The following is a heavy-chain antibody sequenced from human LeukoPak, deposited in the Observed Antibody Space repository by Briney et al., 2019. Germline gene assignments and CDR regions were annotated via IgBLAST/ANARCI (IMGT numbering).Heavy chain of an antibody. J-gene: IGHJ4*02. D-gene: IGHD3-16*01. V-gene: IGHV3-30-3*01. CDR3: ARDLSLGEAPGY. CDR1: GFTFSSYA. Sequence: GRSLRLSCAASGFTFSSYAMHWVRQAPGKGLEWVAVISYDGSNKYYADSVKGRFTISRDNSKNTLYLQMNSLRAEDTAVYYCARDLSLGEAPGYWGQGTLVTVSS. CDR2: ISYDGSNK.